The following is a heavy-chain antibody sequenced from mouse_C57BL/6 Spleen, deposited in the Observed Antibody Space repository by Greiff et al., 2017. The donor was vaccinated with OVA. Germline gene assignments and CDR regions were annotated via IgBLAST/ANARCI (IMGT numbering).Heavy chain of an antibody. Sequence: VMLVESGPGLVAPSQSLSITCTVSGFSLTSYGVHWVRQPPGKGLEWLVVIWSDGSTTYNSALKSRLSISKDNSKSQVFLKMNSLQTDDTAMYYCARHGGNYGFYFDYWGQGTTLTVSS. CDR1: GFSLTSYG. CDR2: IWSDGST. J-gene: IGHJ2*01. V-gene: IGHV2-6-1*01. D-gene: IGHD2-1*01. CDR3: ARHGGNYGFYFDY.